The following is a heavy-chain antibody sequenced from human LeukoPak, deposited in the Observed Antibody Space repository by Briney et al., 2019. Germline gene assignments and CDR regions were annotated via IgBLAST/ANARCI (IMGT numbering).Heavy chain of an antibody. CDR1: GFTFSSYA. D-gene: IGHD2/OR15-2a*01. CDR3: AKVGIITSQNIVIRRYFDY. V-gene: IGHV3-23*01. CDR2: ISGSGGST. Sequence: GGSLRLSCAASGFTFSSYAMSWVRQAPGKGLEWVSAISGSGGSTYYADSVKGRFTISRDNSKNTLYLQMNSLRAEDTAVYYCAKVGIITSQNIVIRRYFDYWGQGTLVTVSS. J-gene: IGHJ4*02.